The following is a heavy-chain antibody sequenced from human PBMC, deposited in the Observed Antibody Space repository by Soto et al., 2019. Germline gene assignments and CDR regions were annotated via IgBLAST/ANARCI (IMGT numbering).Heavy chain of an antibody. CDR1: GFSLTTTGVA. D-gene: IGHD3-22*01. CDR2: IYWDDDK. J-gene: IGHJ4*02. CDR3: VYRRSAYYLQETFTEARRGFGDNDLTFDY. Sequence: SGPTLVNPTQTLTLTCTFSGFSLTTTGVAVGWLRQPPGKAPESLGFIYWDDDKVYSPSLRSRLTISKGTSRNQVVLSVANLDPLDTATYYCVYRRSAYYLQETFTEARRGFGDNDLTFDYWGQGALVTVSS. V-gene: IGHV2-5*02.